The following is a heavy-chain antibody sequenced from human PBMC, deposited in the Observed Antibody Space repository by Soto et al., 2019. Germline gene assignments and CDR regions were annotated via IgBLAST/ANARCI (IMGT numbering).Heavy chain of an antibody. CDR3: ARETMVRGALDY. CDR2: INSDGSST. CDR1: GFTFSSYW. D-gene: IGHD3-10*01. V-gene: IGHV3-74*01. J-gene: IGHJ4*02. Sequence: GGSLRLSCAASGFTFSSYWMHWVRQAPGKGLVWVSRINSDGSSTSYADSVKGRFTISRDNAKNTLYLQMNSLRAEDTAVYYCARETMVRGALDYWGQGTLVTVS.